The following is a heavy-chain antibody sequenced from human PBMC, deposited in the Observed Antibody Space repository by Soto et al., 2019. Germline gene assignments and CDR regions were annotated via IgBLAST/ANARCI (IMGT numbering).Heavy chain of an antibody. V-gene: IGHV1-18*01. J-gene: IGHJ4*02. CDR1: GYSFTTYG. CDR3: VRDLNGDFYY. D-gene: IGHD3-10*01. CDR2: INGYGHGA. Sequence: QVQLVQSGAEVRQPGASVKVSCKASGYSFTTYGMSWVRQAPGQGLEYMGWINGYGHGAKYVQRFQGRFSMTTDTSTNTVYIDLRSLTSDDTAVYYCVRDLNGDFYYVGQGTVVIVS.